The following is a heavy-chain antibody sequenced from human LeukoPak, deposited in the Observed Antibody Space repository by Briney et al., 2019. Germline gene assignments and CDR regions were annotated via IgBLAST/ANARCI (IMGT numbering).Heavy chain of an antibody. Sequence: ASVKVSCRASGYTFTNYYMHWVRQAPGQGLEWMGIINPSGGSTTYAQKFQDRVTMTRDMSTSTVYMELSSLRSEGTAVYYCARNRWLDCWGQGTLVTVPS. CDR3: ARNRWLDC. J-gene: IGHJ4*02. V-gene: IGHV1-46*01. CDR2: INPSGGST. CDR1: GYTFTNYY. D-gene: IGHD5-24*01.